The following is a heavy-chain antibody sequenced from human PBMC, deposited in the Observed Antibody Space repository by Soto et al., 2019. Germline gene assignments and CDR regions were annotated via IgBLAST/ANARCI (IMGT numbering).Heavy chain of an antibody. CDR1: GYTFNGYY. CDR2: INPNSGGT. V-gene: IGHV1-2*02. D-gene: IGHD3-10*01. CDR3: AISGYYHGSGSYYSAY. Sequence: GAPVKVSCKASGYTFNGYYMHWVRQAPGQGLELMGWINPNSGGTNYAQKFQGRVTMTRXXXXXXTXIXLXRXRSDDTAVYYCAISGYYHGSGSYYSAYWG. J-gene: IGHJ4*01.